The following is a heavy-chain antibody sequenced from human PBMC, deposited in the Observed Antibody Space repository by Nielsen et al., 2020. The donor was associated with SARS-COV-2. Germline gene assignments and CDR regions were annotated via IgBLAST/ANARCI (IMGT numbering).Heavy chain of an antibody. J-gene: IGHJ6*02. CDR3: AREEDNWNDGLQPYGMDV. D-gene: IGHD1-1*01. CDR2: TYYRSKWYN. V-gene: IGHV6-1*01. Sequence: WIRQSPSRGLEWLGRTYYRSKWYNDYAVSVKSRITINPDTSKNQFSLHLNSVTPEDTAVYYCAREEDNWNDGLQPYGMDVWGQGTTVTVSS.